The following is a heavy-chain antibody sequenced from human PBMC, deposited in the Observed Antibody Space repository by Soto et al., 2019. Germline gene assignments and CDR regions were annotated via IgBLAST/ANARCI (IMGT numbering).Heavy chain of an antibody. Sequence: GGALRLPCAASGFIFISYAMSWVRQAPGKGLEWVSAISGSGGSTYYADSVKGRFTISRDNSKNTLYLQMNSLRAEDTAVYYCAKVYPYYYGSGSWYTGYYFDYWGKGTLVTVSS. V-gene: IGHV3-23*01. CDR2: ISGSGGST. J-gene: IGHJ4*02. D-gene: IGHD3-10*01. CDR1: GFIFISYA. CDR3: AKVYPYYYGSGSWYTGYYFDY.